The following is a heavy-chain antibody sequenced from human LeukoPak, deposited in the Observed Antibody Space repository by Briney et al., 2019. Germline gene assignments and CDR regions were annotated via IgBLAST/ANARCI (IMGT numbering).Heavy chain of an antibody. Sequence: SETLSLTCTVSGGSISSYYWSWIRQPPGKGLEWIGYIYYSGSTNYNPSLKSRVTISVDTSKNQFSLKLSSVTAADTAVYYCASLPGGYSGSEGISMDVWGQGTTVTVSS. D-gene: IGHD5-12*01. CDR3: ASLPGGYSGSEGISMDV. V-gene: IGHV4-59*08. CDR2: IYYSGST. CDR1: GGSISSYY. J-gene: IGHJ6*02.